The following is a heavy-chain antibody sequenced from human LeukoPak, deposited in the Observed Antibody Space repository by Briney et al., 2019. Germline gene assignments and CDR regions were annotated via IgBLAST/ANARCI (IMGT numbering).Heavy chain of an antibody. CDR3: ARELNYDSSGYYFDY. CDR2: INPNSGGT. CDR1: GYTFTVYF. J-gene: IGHJ4*02. Sequence: ASVKVSCKASGYTFTVYFMHWVRQAPGQGLEWMGWINPNSGGTNYAQKFQGRVTMTRDTSISTAYMELSRLRSDDTAVYYCARELNYDSSGYYFDYWGQVTLVTVSS. D-gene: IGHD3-22*01. V-gene: IGHV1-2*02.